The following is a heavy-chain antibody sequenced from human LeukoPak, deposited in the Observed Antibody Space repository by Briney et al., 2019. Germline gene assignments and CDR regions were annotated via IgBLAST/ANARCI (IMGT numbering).Heavy chain of an antibody. CDR3: ARGLGDIVATIDHFDY. J-gene: IGHJ4*02. CDR1: GGSISSGGYY. Sequence: PSETLSLTCTVSGGSISSGGYYWSWIRQHPGKGLEWIGYIYYSGSTYYNPSLKSRVTISVDTSKNQFSLKLSSVTAADTAVHYCARGLGDIVATIDHFDYWGQGTLVTVSS. V-gene: IGHV4-31*03. CDR2: IYYSGST. D-gene: IGHD5-12*01.